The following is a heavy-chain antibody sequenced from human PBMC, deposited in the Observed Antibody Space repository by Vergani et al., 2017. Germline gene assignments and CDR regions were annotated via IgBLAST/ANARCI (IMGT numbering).Heavy chain of an antibody. CDR1: GFTLSSYG. D-gene: IGHD6-19*01. CDR3: ARDTRSWAAVVPGDY. J-gene: IGHJ4*02. CDR2: IWYDGSNK. V-gene: IGHV3-33*08. Sequence: VQLVESGGGLVQPGGSLRLSCAASGFTLSSYGMHWIRQAPGKGLEWVAVIWYDGSNKYYADSVKGRFTISRDNSKNTLYLQMNSLRAEDTAVYYCARDTRSWAAVVPGDYWGQGTLVTVSS.